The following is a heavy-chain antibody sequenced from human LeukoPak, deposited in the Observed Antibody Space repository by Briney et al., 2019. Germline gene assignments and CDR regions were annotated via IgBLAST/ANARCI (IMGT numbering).Heavy chain of an antibody. D-gene: IGHD3-10*01. Sequence: VGSLRLSCAASGFTFSDYYLSWIRQAPGKGLEWVSYISSSSSYTNYADSVKGRFTISRDNAKNSLYLQMNSLRAEDTAVYYCARDYYGSGSYFEVKYNCFDPWGQGTLVTVSS. CDR1: GFTFSDYY. J-gene: IGHJ5*02. CDR2: ISSSSSYT. CDR3: ARDYYGSGSYFEVKYNCFDP. V-gene: IGHV3-11*05.